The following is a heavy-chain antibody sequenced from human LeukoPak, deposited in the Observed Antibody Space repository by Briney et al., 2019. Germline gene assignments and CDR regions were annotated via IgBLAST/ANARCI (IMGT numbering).Heavy chain of an antibody. CDR1: GGSISSSSYY. CDR3: ARPQYYYGSGSYLFFDP. D-gene: IGHD3-10*01. J-gene: IGHJ5*02. V-gene: IGHV4-39*01. CDR2: IYYSGST. Sequence: SETLSLTCTVSGGSISSSSYYWGWIRQPPGKGLEWIGSIYYSGSTYYNPSLKSRVTISVDTSKNQFSLKLSSVTAADTAVYYCARPQYYYGSGSYLFFDPWGQGTLVTVS.